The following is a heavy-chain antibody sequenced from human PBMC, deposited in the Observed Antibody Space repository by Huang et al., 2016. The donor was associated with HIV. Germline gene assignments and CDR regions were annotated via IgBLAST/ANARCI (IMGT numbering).Heavy chain of an antibody. D-gene: IGHD3-10*01. CDR3: ARFGKRLPMLRGEDVIGDI. CDR1: GFTLSDYA. CDR2: ISYDGNDK. J-gene: IGHJ3*02. Sequence: QVQLVESGGGVVQPGMSLRLSCAASGFTLSDYAIHWVCQAPGKGLGWVGLISYDGNDKFYSYSVRGRVTISRDNFNNTLYLQMNSLRHEDTALYYCARFGKRLPMLRGEDVIGDIWGQGTMVIVSS. V-gene: IGHV3-30-3*01.